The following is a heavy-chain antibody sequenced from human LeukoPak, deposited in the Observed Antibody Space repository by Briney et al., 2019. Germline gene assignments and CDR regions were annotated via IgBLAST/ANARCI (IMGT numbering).Heavy chain of an antibody. CDR1: GGSISSSSYY. J-gene: IGHJ4*02. CDR3: ARDREVGATGYYFDY. Sequence: YPSETLSLTCTVSGGSISSSSYYWGWIRQPPGKGLEWIGSIYYSGSTYYNPSLKSRVTISVDTSKNQFSLRLSSVTAADTAVYYCARDREVGATGYYFDYWGQGTLVTVSS. D-gene: IGHD1-26*01. CDR2: IYYSGST. V-gene: IGHV4-39*07.